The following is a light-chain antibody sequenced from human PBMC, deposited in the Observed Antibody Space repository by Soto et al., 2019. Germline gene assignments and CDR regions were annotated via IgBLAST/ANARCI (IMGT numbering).Light chain of an antibody. J-gene: IGKJ4*01. CDR1: QSINRH. CDR3: QQRNNWPPVT. V-gene: IGKV3-11*01. Sequence: EIVLTQSPATLSLSPGERATLSCRASQSINRHLAWYRQKPGQAPRLLLYDASNSATGIPARFSGSGSGTDFTLTISSLEPEDFGVYYCQQRNNWPPVTFGGGTKVEIK. CDR2: DAS.